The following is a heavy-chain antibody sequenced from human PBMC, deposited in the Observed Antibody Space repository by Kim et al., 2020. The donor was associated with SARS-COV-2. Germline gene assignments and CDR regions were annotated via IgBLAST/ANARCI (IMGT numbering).Heavy chain of an antibody. Sequence: DYAAPVKGRFTISREDSKNTLYLQMNSLKTEDTAVYYCTTGSSDFWSLDYWGQGTLVTVSS. D-gene: IGHD3-3*01. J-gene: IGHJ4*02. V-gene: IGHV3-15*01. CDR3: TTGSSDFWSLDY.